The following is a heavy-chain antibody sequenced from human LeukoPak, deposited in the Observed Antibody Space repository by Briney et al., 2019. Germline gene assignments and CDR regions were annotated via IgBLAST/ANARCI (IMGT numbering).Heavy chain of an antibody. V-gene: IGHV3-49*04. CDR2: IRTKPYGGTT. Sequence: GGSLRLSCTGSGFTFGDYAMSWVRQAPGKGLEWVGFIRTKPYGGTTEYAASVKGRFTISRDDSKSIAYLQMNSLKTEDTAVYYCTIGNRFLEWLFDYWGQGTLVTVSS. CDR1: GFTFGDYA. J-gene: IGHJ4*02. D-gene: IGHD3-3*01. CDR3: TIGNRFLEWLFDY.